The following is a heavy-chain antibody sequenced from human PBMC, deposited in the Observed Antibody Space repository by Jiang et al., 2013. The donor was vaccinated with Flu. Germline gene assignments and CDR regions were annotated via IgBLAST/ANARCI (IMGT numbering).Heavy chain of an antibody. CDR2: IYSSGTT. CDR3: ARRSSGGVTGDPIDY. Sequence: PGLVKPSETLSLTCIVSGGSIRTSSYCWGWIRQPPGKGLEWIASIYSSGTTYFNPSLKGRVTISVDTSRNHFSLNVSSVTAADTAVYHCARRSSGGVTGDPIDYWGQGTLVTVSS. CDR1: GGSIRTSSYC. D-gene: IGHD3-9*01. J-gene: IGHJ4*02. V-gene: IGHV4-39*02.